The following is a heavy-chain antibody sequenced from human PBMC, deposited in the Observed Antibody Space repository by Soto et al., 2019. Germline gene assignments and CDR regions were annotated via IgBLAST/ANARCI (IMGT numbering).Heavy chain of an antibody. Sequence: QVQLVQSGAEVKKPGSSVKVSCKASGGTFSSYAISWVRQAPGQGLEWMGGIIPIPGTANYAQKFQGRVRITADESTSTAYMELSSLRSEDTAVYYCARSQGSSTSLEIYYYYCYGMDVWGQGTTVTVSS. D-gene: IGHD2-2*01. V-gene: IGHV1-69*01. CDR2: IIPIPGTA. CDR1: GGTFSSYA. J-gene: IGHJ6*02. CDR3: ARSQGSSTSLEIYYYYCYGMDV.